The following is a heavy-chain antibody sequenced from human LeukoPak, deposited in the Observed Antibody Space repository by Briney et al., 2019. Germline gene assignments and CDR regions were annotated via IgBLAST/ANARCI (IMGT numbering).Heavy chain of an antibody. J-gene: IGHJ5*02. CDR1: GYTFTSYG. Sequence: ASVKVSCKASGYTFTSYGISLVRQAPGQGLEWMGWLSAYNGNTNYAQKLQGRVTMTTDTSTSTAYMELRSLRSDDSAVYYCAGIFRVLNWFDPWGQGTLVTVSS. V-gene: IGHV1-18*01. CDR2: LSAYNGNT. D-gene: IGHD3-3*01. CDR3: AGIFRVLNWFDP.